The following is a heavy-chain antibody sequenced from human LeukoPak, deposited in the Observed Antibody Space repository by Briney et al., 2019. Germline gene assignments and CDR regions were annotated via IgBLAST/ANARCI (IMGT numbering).Heavy chain of an antibody. Sequence: GSLRLSCAASGFTFSGYWVSWVRQTPGKGLEWVANIKEDGSEKYYVDSVKGRFIISRDNAKNSLYVQMNSLRVEDTAVYYCARLPLTARRHFDYWGQGTQVTVSS. J-gene: IGHJ4*02. V-gene: IGHV3-7*05. CDR3: ARLPLTARRHFDY. D-gene: IGHD5-18*01. CDR1: GFTFSGYW. CDR2: IKEDGSEK.